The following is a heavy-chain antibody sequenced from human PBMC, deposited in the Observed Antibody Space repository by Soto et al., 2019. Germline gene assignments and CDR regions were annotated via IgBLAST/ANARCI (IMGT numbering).Heavy chain of an antibody. CDR3: ARYDFWSGYCYY. J-gene: IGHJ4*02. CDR2: IIPIFGTA. CDR1: GVTFSSYA. Sequence: SVKISCKSSGVTFSSYAISWVRQAPGQGLEWMGGIIPIFGTANYAQKFQGRVTITADESTSTAYMELSSLRSEDTAVYYCARYDFWSGYCYYCGQGTLGTVSS. D-gene: IGHD3-3*01. V-gene: IGHV1-69*13.